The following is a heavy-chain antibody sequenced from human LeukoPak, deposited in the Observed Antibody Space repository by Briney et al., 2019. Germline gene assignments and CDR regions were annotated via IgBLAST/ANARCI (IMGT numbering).Heavy chain of an antibody. V-gene: IGHV3-33*08. CDR1: KFTFSHYG. D-gene: IGHD5-18*01. CDR3: ARGTDTAMVTGGYNWFDP. CDR2: IWYDGSNK. Sequence: GRSLRLSCAASKFTFSHYGMHWVRQAPGKGLEWVAVIWYDGSNKYYADSVKGRFIISRDNSKNTLYLQMNSLRAEDTAVYYCARGTDTAMVTGGYNWFDPWGQGTLVTVSS. J-gene: IGHJ5*02.